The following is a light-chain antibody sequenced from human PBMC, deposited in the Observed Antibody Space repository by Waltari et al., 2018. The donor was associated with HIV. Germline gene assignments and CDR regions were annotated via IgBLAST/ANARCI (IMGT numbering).Light chain of an antibody. J-gene: IGLJ1*01. CDR1: SGGLARNS. CDR3: QSYDSTNPCI. Sequence: NFILTQPHSVSASPGKTVTISCARRSGGLARNSGQWYQQRPGRAPTPVIYEDNQRPSGVPDRFSGSIDSSSNSASLTIYDLKTEDEADYYCQSYDSTNPCIFGTGTRVTVL. V-gene: IGLV6-57*03. CDR2: EDN.